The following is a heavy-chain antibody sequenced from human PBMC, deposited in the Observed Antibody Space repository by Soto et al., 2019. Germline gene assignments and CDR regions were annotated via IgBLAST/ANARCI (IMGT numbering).Heavy chain of an antibody. Sequence: SETLSVTCTFTVDSISIRSYYWGWIRQPPGKGLEWIGSIYYSGSTYNNPSLRSRVSMSIDTSKDQFSLKLKSVTAADTALYFCARQRTSVATKAYFDVWGPGSLVTVSS. D-gene: IGHD2-8*01. V-gene: IGHV4-39*01. CDR1: VDSISIRSYY. CDR2: IYYSGST. J-gene: IGHJ4*02. CDR3: ARQRTSVATKAYFDV.